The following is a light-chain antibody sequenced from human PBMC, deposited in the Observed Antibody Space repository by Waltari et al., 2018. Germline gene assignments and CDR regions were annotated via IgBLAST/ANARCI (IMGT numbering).Light chain of an antibody. CDR1: GLRRFY. CDR2: GKT. Sequence: SSELTQDPAVSVPLGQTLRIPCQGDGLRRFYARWYQQTPGQTPILVITGKTKPPPRIPDRFSGATSGNTASLTITGGQAEDEADYYCNTRDSSSSHQLFGGGTKLTVL. V-gene: IGLV3-19*01. CDR3: NTRDSSSSHQL. J-gene: IGLJ2*01.